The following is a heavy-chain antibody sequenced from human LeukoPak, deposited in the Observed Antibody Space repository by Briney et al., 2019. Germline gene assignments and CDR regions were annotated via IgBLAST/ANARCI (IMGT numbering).Heavy chain of an antibody. V-gene: IGHV4-59*08. Sequence: SETLSLTCTDSGGSISSYYWSWIRQPPGKGLEWIGYIYYSGSTNYNPSFKSRVTISVDTSKNQFSLKLSSVTAADTAVYYCARLYGSGSYSSWGQGTLVTVSS. CDR3: ARLYGSGSYSS. J-gene: IGHJ4*02. CDR2: IYYSGST. D-gene: IGHD3-10*01. CDR1: GGSISSYY.